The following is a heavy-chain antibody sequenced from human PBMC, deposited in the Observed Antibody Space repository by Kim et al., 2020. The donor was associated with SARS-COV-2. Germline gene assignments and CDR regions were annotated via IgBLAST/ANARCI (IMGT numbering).Heavy chain of an antibody. CDR2: IYYSGST. J-gene: IGHJ4*02. D-gene: IGHD5-12*01. CDR3: ARGLTGYSGYDWESSFGYYFDY. CDR1: GGSISSYY. V-gene: IGHV4-59*01. Sequence: SETQSLTCTVSGGSISSYYWSWIRQPPGKGLEWIGYIYYSGSTNYNPSLKSRVTISVDTSKNQFSLKLSSVTAADTAVYYCARGLTGYSGYDWESSFGYYFDYWGQGTLVTVSS.